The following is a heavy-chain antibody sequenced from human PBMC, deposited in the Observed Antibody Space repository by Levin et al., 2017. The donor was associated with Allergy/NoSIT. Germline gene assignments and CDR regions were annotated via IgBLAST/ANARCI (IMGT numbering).Heavy chain of an antibody. Sequence: GGSLRLSCAASGFTFRNYAMHWVRQAPGKGLEWVAVISYDGSNTYYADSVKGRFTISRDNSMNTLYLQMNGLRAGDTAVYYCAVKRSPGIVVAILGFDYWGQGTLVTVSS. D-gene: IGHD1-26*01. J-gene: IGHJ4*02. CDR2: ISYDGSNT. CDR1: GFTFRNYA. V-gene: IGHV3-30-3*01. CDR3: AVKRSPGIVVAILGFDY.